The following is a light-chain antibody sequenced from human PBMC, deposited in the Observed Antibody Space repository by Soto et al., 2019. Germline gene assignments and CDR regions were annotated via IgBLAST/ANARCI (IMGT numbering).Light chain of an antibody. Sequence: EIVLPQSPVTLSLSPGERATLSCRASQSVSSYLAWYQQKPGQAPRRLIYDASNRATGIPARFSGSGSGTDFTLTISSLEPEDFAVYYCQQRKNWQVTFGQGTRLEIK. J-gene: IGKJ5*01. CDR2: DAS. V-gene: IGKV3-11*01. CDR3: QQRKNWQVT. CDR1: QSVSSY.